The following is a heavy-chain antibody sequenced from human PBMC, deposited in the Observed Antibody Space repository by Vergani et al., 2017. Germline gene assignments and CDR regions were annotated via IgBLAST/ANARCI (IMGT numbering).Heavy chain of an antibody. CDR1: GFTFSSYE. V-gene: IGHV3-48*03. CDR3: ARDSHLTLAAAVDY. CDR2: ISSSGSTI. D-gene: IGHD6-13*01. J-gene: IGHJ4*02. Sequence: EVQLVESGGGLVQPGGSLRLSCAASGFTFSSYEMNWVRQAPGKGLEWVSYISSSGSTIYYADSVKGRFTISRDNAKNSLYLQMNSLRAEDTAVYYCARDSHLTLAAAVDYWGQGTLVTVSS.